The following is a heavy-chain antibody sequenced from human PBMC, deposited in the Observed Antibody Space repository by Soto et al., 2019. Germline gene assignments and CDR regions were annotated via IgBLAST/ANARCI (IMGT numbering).Heavy chain of an antibody. D-gene: IGHD3-10*01. CDR2: IKSKTDGGTI. J-gene: IGHJ1*01. CDR1: GFTFSDAW. V-gene: IGHV3-15*01. CDR3: AVHSTTWFRDYFQN. Sequence: EVQLEESGGDLVKPGGSLTLSCVASGFTFSDAWMSWVRQAPGKGLEWVGRIKSKTDGGTIDYAAPVKGRFTISRHDSRHRLYLEINSLKTEDTAVYYCAVHSTTWFRDYFQNWGQGTLVTVSS.